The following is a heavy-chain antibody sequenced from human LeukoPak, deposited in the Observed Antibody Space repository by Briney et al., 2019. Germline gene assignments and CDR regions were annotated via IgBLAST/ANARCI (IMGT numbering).Heavy chain of an antibody. Sequence: SQTLSLTCAISGDIVSSNSAAWNWIRQSPSRGLEWLGRTYYRSKWYNEYAISVKSRITINPDTSESQFSLQLNSVTPEDTAVYYCARDPAAAGYYYYYNLDVWGQGTTVTVSS. D-gene: IGHD6-13*01. CDR2: TYYRSKWYN. J-gene: IGHJ6*02. CDR1: GDIVSSNSAA. V-gene: IGHV6-1*01. CDR3: ARDPAAAGYYYYYNLDV.